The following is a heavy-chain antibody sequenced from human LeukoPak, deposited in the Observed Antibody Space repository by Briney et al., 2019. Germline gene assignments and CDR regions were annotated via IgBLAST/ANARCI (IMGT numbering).Heavy chain of an antibody. Sequence: PGRSLRLSCAASGFTFDDYAMHWVRQAPGKGLEWVSGLSWNSNNIGYADSVKGRFTISRDNVKNSLYLQMNSLRAEDMALYYCAKAPSPYGSGSYFDYWGHGTLVTVSS. CDR3: AKAPSPYGSGSYFDY. CDR1: GFTFDDYA. V-gene: IGHV3-9*03. J-gene: IGHJ4*01. CDR2: LSWNSNNI. D-gene: IGHD3-10*01.